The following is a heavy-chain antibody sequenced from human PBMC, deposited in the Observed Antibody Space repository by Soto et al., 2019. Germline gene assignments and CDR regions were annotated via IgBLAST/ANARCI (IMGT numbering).Heavy chain of an antibody. CDR2: IIPIFGTA. CDR3: ARGLPPNYYDILTGLEPGWFDP. D-gene: IGHD3-9*01. V-gene: IGHV1-69*13. CDR1: GGTFSSYA. Sequence: SVKVSCKASGGTFSSYAISWVRQAPGQGLEWMGGIIPIFGTANYAQKFQGRVTITADESTSTAYMELSSLRSEDTAVYYCARGLPPNYYDILTGLEPGWFDPWGQGTLVTVSS. J-gene: IGHJ5*02.